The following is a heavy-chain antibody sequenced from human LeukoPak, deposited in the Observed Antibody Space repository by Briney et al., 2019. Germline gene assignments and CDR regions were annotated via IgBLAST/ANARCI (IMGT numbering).Heavy chain of an antibody. Sequence: GGSLRLSCAASGFAFRTYEMNWVRQAPGKGLEWVSLISGAGGRTSYADSVKGRFTISRDSSKNSLYLQMNSLRTEDTALYYCAKDLDSSPAYWGQGTLVTVSS. CDR3: AKDLDSSPAY. J-gene: IGHJ4*02. V-gene: IGHV3-43*02. CDR1: GFAFRTYE. CDR2: ISGAGGRT. D-gene: IGHD6-13*01.